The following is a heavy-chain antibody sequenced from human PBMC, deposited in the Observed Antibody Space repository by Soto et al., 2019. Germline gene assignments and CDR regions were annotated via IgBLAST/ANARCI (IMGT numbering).Heavy chain of an antibody. CDR1: GFSFSNYA. D-gene: IGHD3-10*01. CDR3: ARAPIIPGFFDY. Sequence: GGSLRLSCAASGFSFSNYAMNWVHQAPGKGLEWVSGISGGGGGTYYADSVKGRFIISRDNSKNTVYLQMNSLRAEDTAVYYCARAPIIPGFFDYWGQGTLVTVSS. J-gene: IGHJ4*02. CDR2: ISGGGGGT. V-gene: IGHV3-23*01.